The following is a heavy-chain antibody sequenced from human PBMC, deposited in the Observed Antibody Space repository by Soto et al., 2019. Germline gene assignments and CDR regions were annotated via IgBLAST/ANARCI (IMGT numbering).Heavy chain of an antibody. CDR3: ARIGYSSSSRDY. V-gene: IGHV3-7*01. D-gene: IGHD6-6*01. CDR1: GFTFSVYW. Sequence: EVHLVESGGGLVQPGGSLRLSCAVSGFTFSVYWMSWVRQGPGKGPEWVANIKQDGSEKHYVDSMKGRFTISRDNAKNSLYLQMSSLRVEDTAVYYCARIGYSSSSRDYWGQGTLVTVSS. J-gene: IGHJ4*02. CDR2: IKQDGSEK.